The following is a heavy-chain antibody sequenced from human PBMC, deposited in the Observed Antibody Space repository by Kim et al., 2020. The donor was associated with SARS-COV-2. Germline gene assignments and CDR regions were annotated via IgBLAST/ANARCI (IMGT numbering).Heavy chain of an antibody. Sequence: GGSLRLSCAASGFTFSSYSMNWVRQAPGKGLEWVSSISSSSSYIYYADSVKGRFTISRDNAKNSLYLQMNSLRAEDTAVYYCARFSYDILTGYFDYWGQGTLVTVPS. D-gene: IGHD3-9*01. J-gene: IGHJ4*02. CDR3: ARFSYDILTGYFDY. CDR1: GFTFSSYS. CDR2: ISSSSSYI. V-gene: IGHV3-21*01.